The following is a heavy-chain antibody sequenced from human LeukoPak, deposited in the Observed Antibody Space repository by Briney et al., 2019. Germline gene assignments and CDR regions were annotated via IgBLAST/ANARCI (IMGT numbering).Heavy chain of an antibody. CDR1: GGTFSSYA. Sequence: ASVKVSCKASGGTFSSYAISWVRQAPGQGLEWMGGIIPIFGTANYAQKFQGRVTITTDESTSTAYMELSSLRSDDTAVYYCAREYSSSPWYFDVWGRGTLVTVSS. CDR2: IIPIFGTA. CDR3: AREYSSSPWYFDV. D-gene: IGHD6-6*01. J-gene: IGHJ2*01. V-gene: IGHV1-69*05.